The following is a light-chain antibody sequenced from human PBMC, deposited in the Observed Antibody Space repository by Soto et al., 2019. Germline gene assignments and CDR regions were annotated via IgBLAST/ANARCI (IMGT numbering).Light chain of an antibody. CDR1: SGHSSYI. V-gene: IGLV4-60*03. Sequence: QSVLTQSSSASASLGSSVTLTCTLSSGHSSYIIAWHQQQPGKAPRYLMKLEGSGSYNKGSGVPDRFSGSSSGADRYLTISNLQSEDEAEYYCETWDSNTQVFGGGTKLTVL. CDR3: ETWDSNTQV. CDR2: LEGSGSY. J-gene: IGLJ2*01.